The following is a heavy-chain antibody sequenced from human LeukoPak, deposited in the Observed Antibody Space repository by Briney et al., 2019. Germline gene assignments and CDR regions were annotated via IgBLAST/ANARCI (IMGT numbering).Heavy chain of an antibody. V-gene: IGHV3-43*01. Sequence: SGGSLRLSCAASGFSFDDYTMHWVRQAPGKGLEWVSLISWDGGSTYYADSVKGRFTISRDNSKNSLYLQMNSLRTEDTALYYCAKEGAEMATIWYYFDYWGQGTLVTVSS. CDR3: AKEGAEMATIWYYFDY. J-gene: IGHJ4*02. D-gene: IGHD5-24*01. CDR2: ISWDGGST. CDR1: GFSFDDYT.